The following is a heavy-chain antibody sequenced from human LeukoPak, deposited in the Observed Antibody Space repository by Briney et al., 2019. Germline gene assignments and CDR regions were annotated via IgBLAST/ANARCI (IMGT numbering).Heavy chain of an antibody. CDR3: ARVRYDSGWYDY. Sequence: GRSLRLSCAASGFTFSSYGMHWVRQAPGKGLEWVAVISYDGSNKYYADSVKGRFTISRDNSKNTLYLQMTSLRAEDTAAYYCARVRYDSGWYDYWGQGALVIVSS. CDR2: ISYDGSNK. V-gene: IGHV3-30*03. CDR1: GFTFSSYG. D-gene: IGHD6-19*01. J-gene: IGHJ4*02.